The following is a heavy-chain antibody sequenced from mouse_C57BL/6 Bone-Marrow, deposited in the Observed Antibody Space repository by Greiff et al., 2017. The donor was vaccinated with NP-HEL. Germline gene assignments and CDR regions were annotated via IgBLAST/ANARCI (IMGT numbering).Heavy chain of an antibody. CDR2: IYPGSGNT. V-gene: IGHV1-76*01. D-gene: IGHD1-1*01. Sequence: VQLQQSGAELVRPGASVKLSCKASGYTFTDYYINWVKQRPGQGLEWIARIYPGSGNTYYNEKFKGKATLTAEKSSSTAYMQLSSLTSEDSAVYVCARWHYGSSSYYAMDYWGQGTSVTVSS. J-gene: IGHJ4*01. CDR1: GYTFTDYY. CDR3: ARWHYGSSSYYAMDY.